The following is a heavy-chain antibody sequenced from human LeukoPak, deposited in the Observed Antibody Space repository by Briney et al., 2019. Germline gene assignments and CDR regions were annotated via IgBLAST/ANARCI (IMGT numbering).Heavy chain of an antibody. CDR3: ARAFRYCSSTSCYRPLRDYYYYMDV. D-gene: IGHD2-2*01. V-gene: IGHV1-8*01. CDR1: GYTFTSCD. CDR2: MNPNSGNT. J-gene: IGHJ6*03. Sequence: ASVKVSCKASGYTFTSCDINWVRQATGKGRKWMGWMNPNSGNTGYGQSFQGRITMTRDISIGKAYMELSNLRSEDTAVYYCARAFRYCSSTSCYRPLRDYYYYMDVWGKGTTVTVSS.